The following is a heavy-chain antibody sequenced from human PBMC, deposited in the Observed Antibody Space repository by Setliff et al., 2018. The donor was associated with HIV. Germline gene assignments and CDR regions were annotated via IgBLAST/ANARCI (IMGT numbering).Heavy chain of an antibody. J-gene: IGHJ4*02. CDR3: SRGPTIRGSFTGVVYTAPLPSFDT. Sequence: PSETLSLTCTVSGDTDFYWSWIRQSPGKGLEWIGYIHASGKANYNPSLAGRVTISVDTSKNQFSLTLKSLTVADTALYFCSRGPTIRGSFTGVVYTAPLPSFDTWSQGSLVTVSS. CDR2: IHASGKA. V-gene: IGHV4-4*08. CDR1: GDTDFY. D-gene: IGHD3-3*01.